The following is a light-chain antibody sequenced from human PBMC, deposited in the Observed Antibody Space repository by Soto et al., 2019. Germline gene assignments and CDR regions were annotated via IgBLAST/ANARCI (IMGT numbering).Light chain of an antibody. CDR3: AAWDDRIGGQ. Sequence: QSVLTQPPSPSGTPGKSVTIACSGSSSNIGSNYVYWYQQFPGTAPKLRIYRNDQRPSGVPDRFSDYKSDTSASLAISGLRSAGDADDYCAAWDDRIGGQVGGGTLLTVL. CDR2: RND. CDR1: SSNIGSNY. V-gene: IGLV1-47*01. J-gene: IGLJ2*01.